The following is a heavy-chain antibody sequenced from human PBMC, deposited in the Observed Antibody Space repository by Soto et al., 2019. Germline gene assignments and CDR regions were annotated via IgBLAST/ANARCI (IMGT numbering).Heavy chain of an antibody. CDR3: ARSSGGSSWYPPDY. D-gene: IGHD6-13*01. J-gene: IGHJ4*02. V-gene: IGHV3-30*03. CDR2: VANDGSNQ. Sequence: QVQLVESGGGVVQTGRSLRLSCAASGFSFSSYGMQWVRQSPGEGPEWVAIVANDGSNQYYAESVKGRFTISRDNSKTTVFLEMDSLRPKDTAVYYCARSSGGSSWYPPDYWGQGTLVTVSS. CDR1: GFSFSSYG.